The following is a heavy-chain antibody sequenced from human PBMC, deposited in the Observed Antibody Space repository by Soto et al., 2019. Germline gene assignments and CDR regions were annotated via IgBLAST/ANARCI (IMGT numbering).Heavy chain of an antibody. D-gene: IGHD2-21*01. CDR1: GFVFSCYS. CDR2: ISASGSYT. Sequence: EVILVESGGGLVKPGGSLRLSCANSGFVFSCYSMNWVRQAPGKGLEWVSSISASGSYTFHADSVKGRFTISRDNANNLLYLQMSSLRADDTAVYYCAREVIEVTNGMDVWGQGTTVTVSS. CDR3: AREVIEVTNGMDV. V-gene: IGHV3-21*01. J-gene: IGHJ6*02.